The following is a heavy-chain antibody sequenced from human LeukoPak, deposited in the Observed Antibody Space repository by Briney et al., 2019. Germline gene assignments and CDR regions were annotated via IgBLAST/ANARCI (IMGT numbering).Heavy chain of an antibody. Sequence: SQTLSLTCTVSGGSISSGGYYWSWIRQPPGKGLEWIGYIYHSGSTYYNPSLKSRVTISVDRSKNQFSLKLSPVTAADTAVYYCARDPDYYDSSLDAFDIWGQGTMVTVSS. CDR1: GGSISSGGYY. V-gene: IGHV4-30-2*01. CDR2: IYHSGST. CDR3: ARDPDYYDSSLDAFDI. J-gene: IGHJ3*02. D-gene: IGHD3-22*01.